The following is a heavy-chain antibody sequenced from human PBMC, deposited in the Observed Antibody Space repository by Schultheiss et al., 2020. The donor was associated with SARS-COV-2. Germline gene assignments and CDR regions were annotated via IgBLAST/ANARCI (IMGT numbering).Heavy chain of an antibody. Sequence: GGSLRLSCAASGFTFSGYGMHWVRQAPGKGLEWVAVIWYDGSNKYYADSVKGRFTISRDNSKNTLYLQMNSLRAEDTAVYYCARETYYYDSSGSYSAPPFDYWGQGTLVTVSS. CDR3: ARETYYYDSSGSYSAPPFDY. CDR2: IWYDGSNK. CDR1: GFTFSGYG. D-gene: IGHD3-22*01. V-gene: IGHV3-33*01. J-gene: IGHJ4*02.